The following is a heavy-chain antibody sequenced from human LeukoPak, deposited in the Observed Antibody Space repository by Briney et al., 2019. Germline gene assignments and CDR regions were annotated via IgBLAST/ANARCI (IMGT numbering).Heavy chain of an antibody. CDR1: GYSISSGYY. D-gene: IGHD3-22*01. CDR2: IYHSGST. CDR3: ARQKYDSSGYWTLDY. Sequence: SETLSLTCTVSGYSISSGYYWGWIRQPPGKGLEWIGSIYHSGSTYYNPSLKSRVTMSVDTSKNQFSLKLNSVTATDTAVYYCARQKYDSSGYWTLDYWGQGTLVTVSS. J-gene: IGHJ4*02. V-gene: IGHV4-38-2*02.